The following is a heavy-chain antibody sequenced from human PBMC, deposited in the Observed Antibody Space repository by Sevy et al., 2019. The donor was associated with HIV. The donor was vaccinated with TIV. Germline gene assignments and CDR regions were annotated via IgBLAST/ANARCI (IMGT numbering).Heavy chain of an antibody. CDR2: IRNDGSHE. J-gene: IGHJ3*02. Sequence: GESLKISCAASGFSFSNHVMHWVRQGPGKGPEWVAFIRNDGSHEYYADSVKGRFAISRDNSKNTLYLQMNSLRPEDTAVYYCARDRKVLLVVYAIPFDAFDIWGQGTMVTVSS. D-gene: IGHD2-8*01. V-gene: IGHV3-30*02. CDR3: ARDRKVLLVVYAIPFDAFDI. CDR1: GFSFSNHV.